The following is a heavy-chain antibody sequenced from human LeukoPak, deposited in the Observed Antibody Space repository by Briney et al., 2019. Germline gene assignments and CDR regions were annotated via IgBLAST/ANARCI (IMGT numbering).Heavy chain of an antibody. CDR1: GDSVSSNSAA. Sequence: SQTLSLTCAISGDSVSSNSAAWNWIRQSPSRGLEWLGRTYYRSKWYNDYAVSVKSRITINPDTSKDQFSLQLNSVTPEDTAVYYCARVPFIAVAGTGAFDIWGQGTMVTVSS. CDR3: ARVPFIAVAGTGAFDI. CDR2: TYYRSKWYN. J-gene: IGHJ3*02. D-gene: IGHD6-19*01. V-gene: IGHV6-1*01.